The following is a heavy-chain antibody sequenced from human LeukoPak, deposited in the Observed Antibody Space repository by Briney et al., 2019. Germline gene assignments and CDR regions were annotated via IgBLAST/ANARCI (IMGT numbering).Heavy chain of an antibody. V-gene: IGHV3-30*02. Sequence: GGSLRLSCAASGFTFSDYYMSWIRQAPGKGLEWVAFIRYDGSNKYYADSVKGRFTISRDNSKNTLYLQMNSLRAEDTAVYYCAKDGYSYGLYFDYWGQGTLVTVSS. CDR2: IRYDGSNK. J-gene: IGHJ4*02. CDR3: AKDGYSYGLYFDY. CDR1: GFTFSDYY. D-gene: IGHD5-18*01.